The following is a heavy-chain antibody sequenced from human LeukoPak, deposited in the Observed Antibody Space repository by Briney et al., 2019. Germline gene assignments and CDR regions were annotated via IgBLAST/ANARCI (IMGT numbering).Heavy chain of an antibody. CDR1: GGSISSYY. D-gene: IGHD3-10*01. CDR3: ARGPPYGSGSYYRYYYYGMDV. Sequence: SETLSLTCTVSGGSISSYYWSWIRQPPGKGLEWIGYIYYGGSTNYNPSLKSRVTISVDTSKNQFSLKLSSVTAADTAVYYCARGPPYGSGSYYRYYYYGMDVWGKGTTVTVSS. V-gene: IGHV4-59*01. CDR2: IYYGGST. J-gene: IGHJ6*04.